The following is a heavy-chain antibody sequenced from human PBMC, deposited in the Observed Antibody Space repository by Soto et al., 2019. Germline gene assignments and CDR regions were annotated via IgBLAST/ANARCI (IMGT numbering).Heavy chain of an antibody. Sequence: EVQLVESGGGLVQPGGSLKLSCAASGFTFSGSTLHWVRQASGKGLEWVGHIRSKPNSYATSYAVSVKGRFTISRDDSRNTAYLQMNSLKTEDTAVYYYARGVYDFWSGPPKGLDYWGQGTVVTVSS. D-gene: IGHD3-3*01. CDR3: ARGVYDFWSGPPKGLDY. CDR1: GFTFSGST. CDR2: IRSKPNSYAT. V-gene: IGHV3-73*02. J-gene: IGHJ4*02.